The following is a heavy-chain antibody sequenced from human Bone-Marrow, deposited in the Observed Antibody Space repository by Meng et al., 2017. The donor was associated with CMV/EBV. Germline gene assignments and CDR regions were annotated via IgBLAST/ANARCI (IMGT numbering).Heavy chain of an antibody. CDR3: ASLVGAKFDY. Sequence: SLKISCAASGFTFDDYAMHWVRQVPGKGLEWVSGISRSSGSVGYADSVQGRFTISRDNSKNTLYLQMNSLRAEDTAVYYCASLVGAKFDYWGQGTLVTVSS. D-gene: IGHD1-26*01. CDR1: GFTFDDYA. CDR2: ISRSSGSV. J-gene: IGHJ4*02. V-gene: IGHV3-9*01.